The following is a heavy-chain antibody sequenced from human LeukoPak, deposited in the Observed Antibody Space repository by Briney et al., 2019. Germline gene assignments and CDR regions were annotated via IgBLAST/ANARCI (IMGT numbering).Heavy chain of an antibody. CDR1: GFTFSRYS. V-gene: IGHV3-33*01. CDR3: ARGSGLVVRGDYFYY. CDR2: IWYDGSEE. Sequence: GGSLRLSCAASGFTFSRYSMNWVRQAPGKGLEWVAIIWYDGSEEYYGDSVKGRVTISRDNSKNMVYLQMNSLRGEDTAVYYCARGSGLVVRGDYFYYWGQGTLVTVSS. D-gene: IGHD3-10*01. J-gene: IGHJ4*02.